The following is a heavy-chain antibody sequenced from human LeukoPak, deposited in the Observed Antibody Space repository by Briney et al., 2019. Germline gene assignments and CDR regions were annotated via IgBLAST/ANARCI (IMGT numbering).Heavy chain of an antibody. CDR2: ISAYNGNT. Sequence: GASVKVSCKASGYTFTSYGISWVRQAPGQGLEWMGWISAYNGNTNYAQKLQGRVTMTTDTSANTAYMDLRSLRSDDTAVYYCAPTKWLVPLDSWGQGTLVTVSS. D-gene: IGHD6-19*01. V-gene: IGHV1-18*01. J-gene: IGHJ4*02. CDR3: APTKWLVPLDS. CDR1: GYTFTSYG.